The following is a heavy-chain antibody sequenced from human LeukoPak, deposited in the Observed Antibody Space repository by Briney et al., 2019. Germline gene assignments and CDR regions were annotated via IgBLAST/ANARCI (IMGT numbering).Heavy chain of an antibody. Sequence: GGSLRLSCAASGFTFSSYGMHWVRQAPGKGLEWVAFIRYDGSNKYYADSVKGRFTISRDNSKNTLYLQMNSLRAEDTAVYYCANWVDSGSYVTFDYWGQGTLVTGSS. D-gene: IGHD1-26*01. CDR2: IRYDGSNK. CDR3: ANWVDSGSYVTFDY. J-gene: IGHJ4*02. V-gene: IGHV3-30*02. CDR1: GFTFSSYG.